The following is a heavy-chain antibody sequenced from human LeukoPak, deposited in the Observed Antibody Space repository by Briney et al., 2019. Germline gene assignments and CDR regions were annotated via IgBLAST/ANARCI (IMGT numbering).Heavy chain of an antibody. CDR1: GLTFSEYW. V-gene: IGHV3-74*03. CDR2: ISKDGGST. Sequence: AGGSLRLSCAVSGLTFSEYWMHWVRQDAGEGLVWVAGISKDGGSTEYADFVKGRCTISRDNAKNTLYLQMNSLTVDDTAVYYCTSGIGTYDYWGLGAQVTVSS. D-gene: IGHD1-14*01. J-gene: IGHJ4*02. CDR3: TSGIGTYDY.